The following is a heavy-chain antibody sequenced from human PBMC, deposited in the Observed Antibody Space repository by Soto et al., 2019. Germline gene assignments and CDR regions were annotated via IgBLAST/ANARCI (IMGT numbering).Heavy chain of an antibody. J-gene: IGHJ4*02. Sequence: GESLKISCKGSGYSFTSYWIGWVRQMPGKGLEWMGIIYPGDSDTRYSPSFQGQATISADKSISTAYLQWSSLKASDTAMYYCATAADYYDSSGYPDYWGQGALVTVSS. CDR2: IYPGDSDT. CDR1: GYSFTSYW. V-gene: IGHV5-51*01. D-gene: IGHD3-22*01. CDR3: ATAADYYDSSGYPDY.